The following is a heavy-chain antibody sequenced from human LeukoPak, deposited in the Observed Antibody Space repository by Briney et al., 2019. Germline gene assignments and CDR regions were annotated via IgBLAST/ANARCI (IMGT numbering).Heavy chain of an antibody. CDR2: ISGSGGST. J-gene: IGHJ4*02. CDR3: AKARGTDYGDCVIFDY. Sequence: GGSLRLSCAASGFTFSSYAMSWVRQAPGKGLEWVSAISGSGGSTYYADSVKGRFTISRDNSKNTLYLQMNSLRAEDTAVYYCAKARGTDYGDCVIFDYWGQGTLVTVSS. V-gene: IGHV3-23*01. D-gene: IGHD4-17*01. CDR1: GFTFSSYA.